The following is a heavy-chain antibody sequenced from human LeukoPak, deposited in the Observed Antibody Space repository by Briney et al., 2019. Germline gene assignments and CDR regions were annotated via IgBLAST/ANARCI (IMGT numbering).Heavy chain of an antibody. V-gene: IGHV4-39*02. CDR2: TFYNGST. CDR3: ARDLYRIVVVPHYFDY. Sequence: SETLSLTCTVSGGSISTTSYYWGWIRQPPGKGPEWIGNTFYNGSTYYNPSLKSRVTISVDTSKNQFSLKLSSVTAADTAVYYCARDLYRIVVVPHYFDYWGQGTLVTVSS. J-gene: IGHJ4*02. D-gene: IGHD3-22*01. CDR1: GGSISTTSYY.